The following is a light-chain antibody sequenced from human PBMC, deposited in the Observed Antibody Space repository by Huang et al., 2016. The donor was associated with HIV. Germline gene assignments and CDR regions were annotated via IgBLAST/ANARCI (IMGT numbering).Light chain of an antibody. J-gene: IGKJ1*01. V-gene: IGKV3D-15*01. CDR1: AGVSNN. CDR3: QQYNNWPPWT. Sequence: IVMTQSPATLSVSPGERATLSCRASAGVSNNVAWYQQRPGQTPRLLIHGASTRHPGIPAKFSGRGSGTEFTLTITSLQPEDSAVYYCQQYNNWPPWTFGPGTQVEI. CDR2: GAS.